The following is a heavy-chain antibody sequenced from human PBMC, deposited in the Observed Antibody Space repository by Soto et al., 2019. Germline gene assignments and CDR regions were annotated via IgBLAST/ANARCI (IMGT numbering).Heavy chain of an antibody. D-gene: IGHD6-6*01. CDR1: GGTFSSYA. Sequence: QVQLVQSGAEVKKPGSSVTVSCKASGGTFSSYAISWVRQAPGQGPEWMGGVIPIFGTANYAQKFQSRVTITADESTSTAYMELSRLRYEDTAVYYCARGIEARPYYGMDVWGQGTTVTVSS. V-gene: IGHV1-69*01. CDR2: VIPIFGTA. CDR3: ARGIEARPYYGMDV. J-gene: IGHJ6*02.